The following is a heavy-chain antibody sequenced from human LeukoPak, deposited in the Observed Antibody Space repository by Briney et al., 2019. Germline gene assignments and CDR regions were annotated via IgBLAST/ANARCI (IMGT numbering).Heavy chain of an antibody. Sequence: ETLSLTCAVSGGSISSDKWWSWARQAPGKGLEWVASINHNGNVNYYVDSVKGRFTISRDNAKNSLYLQMSNLRAEDTAVYFCARGGGLDVWGQGATVTVSS. CDR3: ARGGGLDV. CDR1: GGSISSDKW. D-gene: IGHD3-16*01. CDR2: INHNGNVN. V-gene: IGHV3-7*03. J-gene: IGHJ6*02.